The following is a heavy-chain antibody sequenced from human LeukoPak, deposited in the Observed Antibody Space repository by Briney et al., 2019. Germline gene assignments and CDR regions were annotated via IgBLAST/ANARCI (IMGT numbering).Heavy chain of an antibody. Sequence: PSETLSLTCAVYGGSFSGYYWSWIRQPPGKGLEWIGEINHSGSTNYNPSLKSRVTISVDTSKNQSSLKLSSVTAADTAVYYCARIGPYYYDSSGYSPLDYWGQGTLVTVSS. D-gene: IGHD3-22*01. J-gene: IGHJ4*02. CDR2: INHSGST. V-gene: IGHV4-34*01. CDR3: ARIGPYYYDSSGYSPLDY. CDR1: GGSFSGYY.